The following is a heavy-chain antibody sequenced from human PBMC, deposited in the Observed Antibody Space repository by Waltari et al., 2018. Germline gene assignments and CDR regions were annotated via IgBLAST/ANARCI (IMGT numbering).Heavy chain of an antibody. CDR3: ARGPRGELFVY. V-gene: IGHV3-66*02. Sequence: EVQLVESGGGLVQPGGSLRLSCAASGFTVSSNYMSWVRQAPGKGLEWVSVIYSGGSTYYAESVKGRFTISRDNSKNTLYLQMNSLRAEDTAVYYCARGPRGELFVYWGQGTLVTVSS. CDR2: IYSGGST. D-gene: IGHD1-7*01. J-gene: IGHJ4*02. CDR1: GFTVSSNY.